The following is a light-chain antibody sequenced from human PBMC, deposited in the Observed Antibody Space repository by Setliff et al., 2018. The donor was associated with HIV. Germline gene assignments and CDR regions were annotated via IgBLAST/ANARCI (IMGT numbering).Light chain of an antibody. Sequence: QSVLTQPASVSGSPGLSITISCTGTSNDVGRYDLVSWYQQHPARAPKLIIYQATRRPSGVSNRFSGSKSGNVASLTISGLQAEDEADYYCCSNTGSNTFVFGTGTKVTV. CDR2: QAT. J-gene: IGLJ1*01. V-gene: IGLV2-23*01. CDR1: SNDVGRYDL. CDR3: CSNTGSNTFV.